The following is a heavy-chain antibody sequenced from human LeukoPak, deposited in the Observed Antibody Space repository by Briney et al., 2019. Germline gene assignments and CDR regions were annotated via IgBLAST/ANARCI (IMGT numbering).Heavy chain of an antibody. J-gene: IGHJ4*02. V-gene: IGHV3-53*04. D-gene: IGHD3-22*01. CDR2: IYSGGST. CDR1: GFTVSSNY. Sequence: GGSLRLSCAASGFTVSSNYMSWVRQAPGKGLEWVSVIYSGGSTYYADAVKGRCTISRHNSKNTLYLQMHSLRAEDTAMYYCAREGDYYDTSKAFDYWGQGTLVTVSS. CDR3: AREGDYYDTSKAFDY.